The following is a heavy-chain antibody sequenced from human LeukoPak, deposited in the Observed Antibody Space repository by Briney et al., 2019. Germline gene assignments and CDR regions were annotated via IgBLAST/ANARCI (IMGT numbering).Heavy chain of an antibody. Sequence: GGSLRLSCAASGFTFSSYAMLWVRQAPGKGLEWVAVISYDGSNKYYADSVKGRFTISRDNSKNTLYLQMNSLRAEDTAVYYCARAPHDYSNYDYWGQGTLVTVSS. V-gene: IGHV3-30-3*01. J-gene: IGHJ4*02. D-gene: IGHD4-11*01. CDR1: GFTFSSYA. CDR2: ISYDGSNK. CDR3: ARAPHDYSNYDY.